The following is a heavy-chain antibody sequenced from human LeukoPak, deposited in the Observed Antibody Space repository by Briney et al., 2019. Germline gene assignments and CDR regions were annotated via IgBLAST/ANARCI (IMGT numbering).Heavy chain of an antibody. Sequence: GGSLRLSCTASGFTFSNYWMNWVRQAPGKGMEWVAIIEKDGSEILYVDSVKGRFTISRDNAKNSLYLQMNSLRAEDTAVYYCAAGAGWLIDWWGQGTLVTVSS. D-gene: IGHD6-19*01. CDR1: GFTFSNYW. J-gene: IGHJ4*02. V-gene: IGHV3-7*01. CDR3: AAGAGWLIDW. CDR2: IEKDGSEI.